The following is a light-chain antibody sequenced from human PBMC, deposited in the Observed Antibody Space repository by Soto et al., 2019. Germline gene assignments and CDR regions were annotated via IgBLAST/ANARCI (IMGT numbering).Light chain of an antibody. J-gene: IGKJ1*01. Sequence: EIVLTQSPATLSLSPGERATLSCRASQSVSSYLAWYQQKVGQAPRLLIYDASNRATGIPARFSGSGSGTEFTLTISNLEPEDFAVYYCQQRSNWPRTFGQGTKVEIK. CDR1: QSVSSY. V-gene: IGKV3-11*01. CDR3: QQRSNWPRT. CDR2: DAS.